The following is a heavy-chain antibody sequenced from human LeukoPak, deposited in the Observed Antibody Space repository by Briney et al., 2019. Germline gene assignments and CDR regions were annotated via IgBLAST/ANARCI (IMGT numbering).Heavy chain of an antibody. CDR2: ISWNSGSI. J-gene: IGHJ4*02. V-gene: IGHV3-9*01. CDR3: VKDPYGDYLFDY. Sequence: PGGSLRFSCAASGFTFDDYAMHWVRQAPGKGLEWVSGISWNSGSIGYADSVKGRFTISRDNAKNSLFLQMNSLRVEDTAFYYCVKDPYGDYLFDYWGQGTLVTVSS. D-gene: IGHD2-21*01. CDR1: GFTFDDYA.